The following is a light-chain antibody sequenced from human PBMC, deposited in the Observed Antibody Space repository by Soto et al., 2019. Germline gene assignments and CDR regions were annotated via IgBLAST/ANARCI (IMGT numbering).Light chain of an antibody. CDR1: STDVGGYNY. V-gene: IGLV2-14*01. CDR3: GSYTSTDTPFV. J-gene: IGLJ1*01. CDR2: EVS. Sequence: QSALAQPPSVSGSPGQSITISCTGTSTDVGGYNYVSWYQHHPGKGPKLIIYEVSNRPSGVSDRFSGSKSGNKASLIISNLEAEDESDYYCGSYTSTDTPFVFGTGTRSPS.